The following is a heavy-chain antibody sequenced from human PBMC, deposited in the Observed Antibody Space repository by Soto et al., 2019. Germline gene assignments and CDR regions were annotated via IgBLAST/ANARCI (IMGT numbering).Heavy chain of an antibody. V-gene: IGHV3-30*04. D-gene: IGHD1-1*01. CDR1: GFSISRSA. CDR3: ARDLQAGTDNVNWFAP. J-gene: IGHJ5*02. Sequence: QVQLVESGGGVVQPGRSLRLSCAASGFSISRSAMHWVRQAPGKGLEWVAVIAYDGSNRWYADSAKGRFTISRDNSKNTVYLQMSSLRGGDTAVYYCARDLQAGTDNVNWFAPWGQGTLVTVSS. CDR2: IAYDGSNR.